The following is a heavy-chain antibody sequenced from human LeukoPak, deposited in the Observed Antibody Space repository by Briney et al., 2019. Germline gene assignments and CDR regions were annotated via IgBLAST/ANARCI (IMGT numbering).Heavy chain of an antibody. CDR3: AKLPTLYYYDSSGYYYFDY. Sequence: PGGSLRLSCAASGFTFSSYAMSWVRQAPGKGLEGVSAISGSGGSTYYADSVKGRFTISRDNSKNTLYLQMNSLRAEDTAVYYCAKLPTLYYYDSSGYYYFDYWGQGTLVTVSS. J-gene: IGHJ4*02. CDR1: GFTFSSYA. V-gene: IGHV3-23*01. CDR2: ISGSGGST. D-gene: IGHD3-22*01.